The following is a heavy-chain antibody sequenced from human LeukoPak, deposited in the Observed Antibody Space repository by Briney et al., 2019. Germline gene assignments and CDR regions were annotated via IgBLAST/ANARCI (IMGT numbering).Heavy chain of an antibody. CDR1: GGSISSSSYY. Sequence: SETLSLTCTVSGGSISSSSYYWGWIRQPPGKGLEWIGSIYYSGSTYYNPSLKSRVTISVDTSKNQFSLKLSSVTAADTAVYYCARADGLRYFDWLLWGDRNNWFDPWGQGTLVTVSS. CDR3: ARADGLRYFDWLLWGDRNNWFDP. D-gene: IGHD3-9*01. J-gene: IGHJ5*02. CDR2: IYYSGST. V-gene: IGHV4-39*07.